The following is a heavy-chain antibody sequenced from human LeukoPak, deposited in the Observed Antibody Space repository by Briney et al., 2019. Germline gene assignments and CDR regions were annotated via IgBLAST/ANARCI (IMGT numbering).Heavy chain of an antibody. CDR2: IYSGGST. Sequence: PGGSLRLSCAASGFTINSVYMNWVRQTPGKGLEWVSVIYSGGSTFYADSVKGRFTISRDNSKNTLYLQMNGLRADDTAIYYCARASSIGAAGLFDSWGQGTLVTVSS. CDR1: GFTINSVY. D-gene: IGHD6-13*01. CDR3: ARASSIGAAGLFDS. J-gene: IGHJ4*02. V-gene: IGHV3-53*01.